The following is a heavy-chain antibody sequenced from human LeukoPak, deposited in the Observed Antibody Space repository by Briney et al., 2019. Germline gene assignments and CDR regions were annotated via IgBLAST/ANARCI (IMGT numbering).Heavy chain of an antibody. CDR2: INHSGST. Sequence: PSETLSLTCAVYGGSFSGYYWSWIRQPPGKGLEWIGEINHSGSTNYNPSLKSRVTMSVDTSKNQFSLKLSSVTAADTAVYYCARRRYYYDSSGYWAYWGQGTLVTVSS. D-gene: IGHD3-22*01. J-gene: IGHJ4*02. CDR3: ARRRYYYDSSGYWAY. CDR1: GGSFSGYY. V-gene: IGHV4-34*01.